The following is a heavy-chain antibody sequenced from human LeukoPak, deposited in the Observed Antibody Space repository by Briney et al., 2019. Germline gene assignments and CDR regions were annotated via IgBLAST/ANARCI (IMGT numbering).Heavy chain of an antibody. CDR2: IRSKAYGGTT. V-gene: IGHV3-49*03. J-gene: IGHJ5*02. D-gene: IGHD3-3*01. Sequence: GGSLRLSCTASGFTFGDYAMSWFRQAPGKGLEWVGFIRSKAYGGTTEYAASVKGRFTISRDDSKGIAYLQMNSLKTEDTAVYYCTRRPSRGSGYVRGKFDPWGQGTLVTVSS. CDR1: GFTFGDYA. CDR3: TRRPSRGSGYVRGKFDP.